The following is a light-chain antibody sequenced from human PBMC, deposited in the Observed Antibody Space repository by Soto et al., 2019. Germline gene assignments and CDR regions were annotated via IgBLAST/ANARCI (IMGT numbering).Light chain of an antibody. J-gene: IGLJ2*01. CDR3: CSHAGSSTHVV. CDR2: EVS. Sequence: QSALTQPASVSGSPGQSITISCTGTSSDIGSYNLVSWYQQHRGKAPKLMIYEVSKRPSGVSNRFSGSKSGNTASLTISGLQAEDDADYYCCSHAGSSTHVVFGGGTKVTVL. CDR1: SSDIGSYNL. V-gene: IGLV2-23*02.